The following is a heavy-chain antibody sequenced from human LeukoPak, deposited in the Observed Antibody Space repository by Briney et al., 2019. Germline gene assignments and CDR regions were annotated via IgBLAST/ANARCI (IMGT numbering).Heavy chain of an antibody. Sequence: SGTLSLTCAVSGASISSNWWNWVRQPPGKGLEWIGEIHHSGSANYNSSLKSRVTISLDTSENQFSLKLSSVTAADTAVYYCARDPIAAAGSSYWGQGTLVTVSS. V-gene: IGHV4-4*02. D-gene: IGHD6-13*01. CDR3: ARDPIAAAGSSY. CDR2: IHHSGSA. J-gene: IGHJ4*02. CDR1: GASISSNW.